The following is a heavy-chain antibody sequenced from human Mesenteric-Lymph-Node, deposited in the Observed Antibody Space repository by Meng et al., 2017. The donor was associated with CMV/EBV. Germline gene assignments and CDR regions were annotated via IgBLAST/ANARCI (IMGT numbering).Heavy chain of an antibody. Sequence: GGSLRLPCAASGFTSSSYEMNWVRQAPGKGLEWVSNIGSSGNTKYYADSVKGRFTISRDDAKNSLYLQMNTMRAEDTAVYYCARGGYCRSSICYLLNAFDVWGQGTMVTVSS. CDR2: IGSSGNTK. J-gene: IGHJ3*01. V-gene: IGHV3-48*03. CDR1: GFTSSSYE. D-gene: IGHD2-2*01. CDR3: ARGGYCRSSICYLLNAFDV.